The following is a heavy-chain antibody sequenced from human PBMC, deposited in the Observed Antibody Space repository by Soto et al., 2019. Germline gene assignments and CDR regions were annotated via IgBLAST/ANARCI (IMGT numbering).Heavy chain of an antibody. CDR2: SMPIFRTP. D-gene: IGHD6-25*01. CDR1: GGTFSNSA. CDR3: SSDKDRLEVGGNYYYILDV. J-gene: IGHJ6*02. V-gene: IGHV1-69*14. Sequence: QVQLEQSGAAVKKPGSSVKVSCKASGGTFSNSAISWVRQAPGQGLEWMGGSMPIFRTPDYAQKLQGRVTVTVDKSTSTGNMEVDGLSSGDKAVYYCSSDKDRLEVGGNYYYILDVWGQGTTVTVSS.